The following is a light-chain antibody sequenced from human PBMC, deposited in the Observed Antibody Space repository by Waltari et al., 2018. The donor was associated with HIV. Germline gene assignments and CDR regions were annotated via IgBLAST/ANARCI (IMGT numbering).Light chain of an antibody. J-gene: IGLJ1*01. CDR2: DVT. Sequence: QSALTQPRSVSGSPGQSVPITCTGTSSDFGGYNYASWYQHHPGKAPKFMIYDVTKRPSGVPDRFSGSKSGNTASLTISGLQAEDEADYYCCSYAGRYTYVFGTGTKVTVL. V-gene: IGLV2-11*01. CDR1: SSDFGGYNY. CDR3: CSYAGRYTYV.